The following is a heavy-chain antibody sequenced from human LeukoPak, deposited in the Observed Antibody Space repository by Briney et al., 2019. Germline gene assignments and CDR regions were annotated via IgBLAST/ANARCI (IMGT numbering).Heavy chain of an antibody. J-gene: IGHJ3*02. Sequence: GGSLRLSCAASGLTFSTYAMSWVRQAPGKGLEWVSGISGSGGTTYYADSVKGRFTISRDKSKNPLYMQMNSLRAADTAVYYCAKDRSGENNDDGLDIWRQGTLVSVSS. D-gene: IGHD1/OR15-1a*01. CDR2: ISGSGGTT. CDR1: GLTFSTYA. CDR3: AKDRSGENNDDGLDI. V-gene: IGHV3-23*01.